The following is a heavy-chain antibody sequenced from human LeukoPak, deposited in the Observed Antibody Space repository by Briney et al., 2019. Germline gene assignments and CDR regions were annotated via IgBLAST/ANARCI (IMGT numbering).Heavy chain of an antibody. V-gene: IGHV1-2*02. CDR2: INPNGGGT. D-gene: IGHD1-26*01. Sequence: ASVKVSCKASGYTFTDYYMHWVRQAPGQGLEWMGWINPNGGGTNYAQKFQGRVTVTRDTSISTAYMELSRLRSDDTAVFYCARDDGSYFGSNCWGQGTLVTVSS. CDR1: GYTFTDYY. J-gene: IGHJ4*02. CDR3: ARDDGSYFGSNC.